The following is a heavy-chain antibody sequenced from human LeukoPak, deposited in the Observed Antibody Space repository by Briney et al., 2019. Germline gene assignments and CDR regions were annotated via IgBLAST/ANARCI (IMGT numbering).Heavy chain of an antibody. CDR1: GFTFSSYS. J-gene: IGHJ4*02. V-gene: IGHV3-30*04. CDR2: ISADGKSK. Sequence: GGSLRLSCAASGFTFSSYSMSWVRQAPGKGLEWVAVISADGKSKSHADSVKGRFTISRDKSTLFLDMNNLKTEDTALYYCARDVGKDTITTEIAYWGQGTLVTVSS. CDR3: ARDVGKDTITTEIAY. D-gene: IGHD4-11*01.